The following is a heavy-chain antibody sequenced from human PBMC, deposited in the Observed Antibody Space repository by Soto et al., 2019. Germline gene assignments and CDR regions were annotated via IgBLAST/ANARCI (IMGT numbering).Heavy chain of an antibody. CDR3: ARDLDGSGWYRGFDY. CDR2: INPSGGST. J-gene: IGHJ4*02. V-gene: IGHV1-46*01. Sequence: QVQLVQSGAEVKKPGASVKVSCKASGYTFTSYYMHWVRQAPGQGLEWMGIINPSGGSTSYAQKCQGRVTMTRDTSTSTVYMELSSLRSEDTAVYYCARDLDGSGWYRGFDYWGQGTLVTVSS. D-gene: IGHD6-19*01. CDR1: GYTFTSYY.